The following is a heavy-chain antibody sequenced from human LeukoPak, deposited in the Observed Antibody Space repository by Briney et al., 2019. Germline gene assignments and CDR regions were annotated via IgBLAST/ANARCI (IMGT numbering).Heavy chain of an antibody. CDR1: GFTLSGYS. D-gene: IGHD6-19*01. Sequence: GGSLRLSCAASGFTLSGYSINWVRQTPGKGLEWVSSLSSGNYYIYIADSVRGRFSVYRDNAKNSLYLQMNSLRAEDTAVYYCARDRPEGRAVAAAFDYWGQGTLVTVSS. J-gene: IGHJ4*02. CDR2: LSSGNYYI. V-gene: IGHV3-21*01. CDR3: ARDRPEGRAVAAAFDY.